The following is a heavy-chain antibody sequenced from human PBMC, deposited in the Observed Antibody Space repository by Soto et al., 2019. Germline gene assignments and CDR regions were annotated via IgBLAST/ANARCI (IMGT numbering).Heavy chain of an antibody. J-gene: IGHJ4*02. CDR3: ARSRGDDSDYFDY. Sequence: QVQLVQSGAEVQKPGSSLKVSGKASGGTFSSYAISWVRQAPGQGLEWMGGIIHIFGTANYAQKFQGRVTITADESTSTAYMELSSLRYEDTAVYYCARSRGDDSDYFDYWGQGNLVTVSS. D-gene: IGHD3-22*01. CDR1: GGTFSSYA. V-gene: IGHV1-69*01. CDR2: IIHIFGTA.